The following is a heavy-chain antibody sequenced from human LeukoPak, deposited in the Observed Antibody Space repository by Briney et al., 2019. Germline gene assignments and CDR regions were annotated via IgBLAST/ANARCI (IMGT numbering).Heavy chain of an antibody. CDR3: ARDVGGNYQYFDY. J-gene: IGHJ4*02. Sequence: SETLSLTCTVSGASITSSNYYWLWLRPPPGKGLEWIGSIYYTGITYYNPSLKRRVTISVDTSKNQFSLKLSSVTAADTAVYYCARDVGGNYQYFDYWGQGTLVTVSS. V-gene: IGHV4-39*07. CDR1: GASITSSNYY. CDR2: IYYTGIT. D-gene: IGHD4-11*01.